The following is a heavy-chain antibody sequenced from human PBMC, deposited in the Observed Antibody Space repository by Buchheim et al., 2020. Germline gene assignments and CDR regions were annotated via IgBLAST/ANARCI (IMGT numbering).Heavy chain of an antibody. CDR2: ISSSSSTI. Sequence: EVQLVESGGGLVRPGGSLRLSCAASGFTFSSYSMNWVRQAPGKGLEWVSYISSSSSTIYYADSVKGRFTISRDNAKNSLYLQMNSLRAEDTAVYYCARDSGTTPNYYYYYGMDVWGQGTT. CDR3: ARDSGTTPNYYYYYGMDV. D-gene: IGHD1-7*01. J-gene: IGHJ6*02. V-gene: IGHV3-48*04. CDR1: GFTFSSYS.